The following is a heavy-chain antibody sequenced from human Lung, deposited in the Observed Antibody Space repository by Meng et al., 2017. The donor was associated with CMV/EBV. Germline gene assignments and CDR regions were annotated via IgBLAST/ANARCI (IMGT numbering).Heavy chain of an antibody. D-gene: IGHD3-3*01. CDR1: GFTFSSYS. J-gene: IGHJ4*02. CDR3: ARDLYDVWSGWGY. Sequence: GGSLRLSXAPSGFTFSSYSMNWVRQAPGKGLEWVSSISSSSSYIYYADSVKGRFTISRDNAKNQLYLQMNSLRAEDTAAYYFARDLYDVWSGWGYWGQGTLVTVSS. CDR2: ISSSSSYI. V-gene: IGHV3-21*01.